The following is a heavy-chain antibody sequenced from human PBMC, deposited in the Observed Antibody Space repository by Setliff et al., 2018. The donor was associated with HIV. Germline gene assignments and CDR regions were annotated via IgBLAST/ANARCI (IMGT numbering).Heavy chain of an antibody. J-gene: IGHJ4*02. D-gene: IGHD7-27*01. CDR2: IYYSGST. CDR1: GGSISSGGYY. Sequence: SETLSLTCTVSGGSISSGGYYWSWIRQHPGKGLEWIGYIYYSGSTYYNPSLKSRVTISVGTSKNQFSLKLSSVTAADTAVYYCAREPLTGDNRGYYFDYWGQGTLVTVSS. CDR3: AREPLTGDNRGYYFDY. V-gene: IGHV4-31*03.